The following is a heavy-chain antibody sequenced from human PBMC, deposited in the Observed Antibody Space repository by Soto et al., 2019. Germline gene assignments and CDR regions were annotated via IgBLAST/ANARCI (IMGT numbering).Heavy chain of an antibody. CDR1: GFTFSSYA. J-gene: IGHJ4*02. D-gene: IGHD3-22*01. Sequence: EVQLLESGGGLVQPGGSLRLSCAASGFTFSSYAMSWFLQAPGKGLEWVSSISVSGGSTYYADSVKGRFTISRDNSKSTLFLHMNSLRAEATAVYYCAKAAGSDYYPVDYWGQGTLVTVSS. CDR3: AKAAGSDYYPVDY. V-gene: IGHV3-23*01. CDR2: ISVSGGST.